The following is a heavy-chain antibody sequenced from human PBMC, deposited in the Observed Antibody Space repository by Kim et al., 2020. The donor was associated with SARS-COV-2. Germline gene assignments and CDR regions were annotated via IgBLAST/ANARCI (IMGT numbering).Heavy chain of an antibody. D-gene: IGHD3-9*01. CDR3: ARGGKVLRYFDGYGMDV. J-gene: IGHJ6*02. Sequence: FQGRVTMTRDTSTSTVYMELSSLRSEDTAVYYCARGGKVLRYFDGYGMDVWGQGTTVTVSS. V-gene: IGHV1-46*01.